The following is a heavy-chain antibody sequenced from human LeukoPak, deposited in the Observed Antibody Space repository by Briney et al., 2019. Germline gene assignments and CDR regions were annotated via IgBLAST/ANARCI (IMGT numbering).Heavy chain of an antibody. V-gene: IGHV1-46*01. J-gene: IGHJ4*02. CDR2: IDPSGGST. D-gene: IGHD3-22*01. Sequence: GASVKVSCKASGYTFTSYYMHWVRQAPGQGLEWMGIIDPSGGSTSYAQKFQGRATMTRDMSTSTVYMELSSLRSEDTAVYYCARVGVVEARTLGYWGQGTLVTVSS. CDR1: GYTFTSYY. CDR3: ARVGVVEARTLGY.